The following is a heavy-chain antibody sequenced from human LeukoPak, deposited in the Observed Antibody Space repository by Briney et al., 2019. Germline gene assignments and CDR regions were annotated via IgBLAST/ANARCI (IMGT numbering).Heavy chain of an antibody. D-gene: IGHD1-26*01. CDR1: GDSVSSNSAA. CDR2: TYYRSKWYY. V-gene: IGHV6-1*01. CDR3: ARDPVGGSTIFDY. J-gene: IGHJ4*02. Sequence: SQTLSLTCAISGDSVSSNSAAWNWIRQSPSRGLEWLGRTYYRSKWYYDYAVAVKSRISVNPDTSKNQFSLQLSSVTPEDTAVYYCARDPVGGSTIFDYWGQGTLVTVSS.